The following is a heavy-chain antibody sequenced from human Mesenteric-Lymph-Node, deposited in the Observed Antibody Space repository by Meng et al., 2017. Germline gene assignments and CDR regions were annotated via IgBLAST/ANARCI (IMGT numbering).Heavy chain of an antibody. Sequence: QVQPQESGPGLVNPSQTPSLTCTVSGGSISSGGYYWSWIRQHPGKGLEWIGYIYYSGSTYYNPSLKSRVTMSVDTSKNQFSLNLNSVTAVDTAVYYCARNVPGTSAYYDWGQGTLVTVSS. D-gene: IGHD3-22*01. CDR2: IYYSGST. J-gene: IGHJ4*02. CDR3: ARNVPGTSAYYD. V-gene: IGHV4-31*03. CDR1: GGSISSGGYY.